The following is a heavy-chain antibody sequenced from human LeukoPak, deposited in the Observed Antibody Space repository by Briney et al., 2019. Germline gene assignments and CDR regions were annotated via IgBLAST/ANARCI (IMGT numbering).Heavy chain of an antibody. CDR2: ISGSTGST. J-gene: IGHJ4*02. V-gene: IGHV3-23*01. CDR1: GFTFSNYA. D-gene: IGHD1-26*01. CDR3: AKATGSYPSNPFDY. Sequence: PGGSLRLSCAASGFTFSNYAMNWVRQAPGKGLGWVSLISGSTGSTYYADSVKGRFTISRDISKSTLFLQMNSLRVEDTAVYYWAKATGSYPSNPFDYWGQGTLVTVSS.